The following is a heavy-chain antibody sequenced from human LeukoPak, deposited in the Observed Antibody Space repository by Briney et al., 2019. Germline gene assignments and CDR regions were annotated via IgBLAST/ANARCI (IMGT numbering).Heavy chain of an antibody. V-gene: IGHV3-7*01. D-gene: IGHD3-10*01. CDR3: ATEPGIGYAFDI. CDR1: GITFSNYW. Sequence: GGPLRLSCAASGITFSNYWMSWVRQAPGKGLEWVANINPDGSEKNYAHSVKGRFTISRDNAKNSLSLQMNSLRAEDTAVYYCATEPGIGYAFDIWGQGGMVTVSS. J-gene: IGHJ3*02. CDR2: INPDGSEK.